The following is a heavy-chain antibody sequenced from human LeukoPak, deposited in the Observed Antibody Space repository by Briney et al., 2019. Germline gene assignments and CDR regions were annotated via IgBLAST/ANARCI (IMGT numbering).Heavy chain of an antibody. V-gene: IGHV3-53*01. CDR3: ATDSSSWYIYRFDY. Sequence: PGGSLRLSCAASGFTVSSNYMSWVRQAPGKGLEWVSVIYSGGSTYYADSVKGRFTISRDNSKNTLYLQMNSLRAEDTAVYYCATDSSSWYIYRFDYWGQGTLVTVSS. D-gene: IGHD6-13*01. J-gene: IGHJ4*02. CDR2: IYSGGST. CDR1: GFTVSSNY.